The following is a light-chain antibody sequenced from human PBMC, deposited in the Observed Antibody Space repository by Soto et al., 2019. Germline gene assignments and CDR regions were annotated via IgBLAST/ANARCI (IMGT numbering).Light chain of an antibody. J-gene: IGKJ4*01. CDR1: QDISNY. V-gene: IGKV1-33*01. Sequence: DIQMTQSPSSPSASVGDRVTITCQASQDISNYLNWYQQKPGKAPKLLIYDASNLETGVPSRFSGSGSGTDFTFPISTLQPEDIETSYCQQNDDLPLTFGGGTKVAIK. CDR2: DAS. CDR3: QQNDDLPLT.